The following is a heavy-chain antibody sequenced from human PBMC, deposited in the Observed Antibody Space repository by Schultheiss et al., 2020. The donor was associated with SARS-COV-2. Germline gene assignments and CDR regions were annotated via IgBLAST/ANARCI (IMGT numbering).Heavy chain of an antibody. J-gene: IGHJ4*02. CDR3: AGATHGDYYFDY. CDR2: IYYSGST. V-gene: IGHV4-39*07. CDR1: GGSISSSSYY. Sequence: SQTLSLTCTVSGGSISSSSYYWGWIRQPPGKGLEWIGSIYYSGSTNYNPSLKSRVTISVDTSKNQFSLKLSSVTAADTAVYYCAGATHGDYYFDYWGQGTLVTVSS. D-gene: IGHD4-17*01.